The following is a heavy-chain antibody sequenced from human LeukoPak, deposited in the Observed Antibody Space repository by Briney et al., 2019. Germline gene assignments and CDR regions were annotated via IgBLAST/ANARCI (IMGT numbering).Heavy chain of an antibody. V-gene: IGHV2-5*01. J-gene: IGHJ4*02. Sequence: SGPTLVNPTQTLTLTCTFSGFSLRTRGGGVGWIRQPPGKALEWLSLIYWNDDKRYSPSLKSRLTITKDTSKNQVVLTMTNMDPVDTATYYCALSSDKQQLVPGFDYWGQGTLVTVSS. D-gene: IGHD6-13*01. CDR2: IYWNDDK. CDR1: GFSLRTRGGG. CDR3: ALSSDKQQLVPGFDY.